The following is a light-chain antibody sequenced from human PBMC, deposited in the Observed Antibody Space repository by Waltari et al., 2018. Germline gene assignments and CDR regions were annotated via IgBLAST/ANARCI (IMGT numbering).Light chain of an antibody. CDR3: QQYDAWPRST. CDR1: PSVSSK. CDR2: RAS. V-gene: IGKV3-15*01. Sequence: EIVMTQSPATVSLSPGERVTLSCRASPSVSSKVAWYQQKHDQAHRLLSYRASTRVTGVSPRFSGSGSGTEFILNSNSLESDDFAVYYCQQYDAWPRSTFGHGTRLAIK. J-gene: IGKJ5*01.